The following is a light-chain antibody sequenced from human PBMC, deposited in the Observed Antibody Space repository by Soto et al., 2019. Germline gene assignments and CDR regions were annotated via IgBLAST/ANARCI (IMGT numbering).Light chain of an antibody. V-gene: IGKV3-11*01. CDR2: DAF. CDR1: QRVSNY. Sequence: IVLTQSPATLSLSPGERATLSCRASQRVSNYLAWYQQKPGQAPRLRMYDAFNWATGIPARFSGRGSGTDFTLTISRLEPEDFAVYYCQQYGYLGTFGQGTKVDI. J-gene: IGKJ1*01. CDR3: QQYGYLGT.